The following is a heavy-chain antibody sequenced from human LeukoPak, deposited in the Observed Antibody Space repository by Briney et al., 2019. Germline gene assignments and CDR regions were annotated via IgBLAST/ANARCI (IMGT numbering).Heavy chain of an antibody. J-gene: IGHJ4*02. CDR3: ARFSGSQSGYGRLVVDY. D-gene: IGHD5-12*01. CDR1: GGSISSSSYY. CDR2: IYYSGST. Sequence: SETLSLTCTVSGGSISSSSYYWGWIRQPPGKGLEWIGSIYYSGSTYYNPSLKSRVTISVDTSKNQFSLKLSSVTAADTAVYYCARFSGSQSGYGRLVVDYWGQGTLVTVSS. V-gene: IGHV4-39*01.